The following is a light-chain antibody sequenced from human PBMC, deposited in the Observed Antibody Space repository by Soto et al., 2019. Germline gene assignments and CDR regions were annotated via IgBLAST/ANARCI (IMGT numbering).Light chain of an antibody. J-gene: IGKJ2*01. Sequence: EIVLTQSPGTLSLSPGEGATLSCRASQSVSDNYVAWYQQKPGQTPRLLIYGASSRATGIPDRFSRSGSGTDFTLTISRLDPEDFAVYYCQQYGTSPYAFGQGTKLEI. CDR2: GAS. V-gene: IGKV3-20*01. CDR3: QQYGTSPYA. CDR1: QSVSDNY.